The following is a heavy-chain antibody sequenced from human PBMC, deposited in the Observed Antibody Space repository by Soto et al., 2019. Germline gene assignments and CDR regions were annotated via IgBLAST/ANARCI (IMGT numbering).Heavy chain of an antibody. CDR2: INHSGST. V-gene: IGHV4-34*01. Sequence: SETLSLTCAVYGGSFSGYYWSWIRQPPGKGLEWIGEINHSGSTNYNPSLKSRVTISVDTSKNQLSLKLSSVTAADTAVYYCARGPGGSFFYWGQGTLVTVSS. D-gene: IGHD1-26*01. CDR1: GGSFSGYY. CDR3: ARGPGGSFFY. J-gene: IGHJ4*02.